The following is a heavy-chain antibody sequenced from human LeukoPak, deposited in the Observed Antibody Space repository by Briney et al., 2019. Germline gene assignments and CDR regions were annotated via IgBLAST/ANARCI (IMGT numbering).Heavy chain of an antibody. V-gene: IGHV3-9*01. D-gene: IGHD3-10*01. J-gene: IGHJ4*02. Sequence: GGSLRLSCAASGFTFDDYVMHWVRQAPGKGLEWVSGISWNSGTIGYADSVKGRFTISRDNAENSLYLQMNSLRAEDTALYYCAKDLRFGELGEGFDYWGQGTLVTVSS. CDR1: GFTFDDYV. CDR3: AKDLRFGELGEGFDY. CDR2: ISWNSGTI.